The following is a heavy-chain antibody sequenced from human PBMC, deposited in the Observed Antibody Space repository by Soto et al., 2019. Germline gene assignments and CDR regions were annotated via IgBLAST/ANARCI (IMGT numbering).Heavy chain of an antibody. CDR2: IYYSGST. J-gene: IGHJ6*03. V-gene: IGHV4-59*01. Sequence: SETLSLTCTVSGGSISSYYWSWIRQPPGKGLEWIGYIYYSGSTNYNPSLKSRVTISVDTSKNQFSLKLSSVTAADTAVYYCARDSSSYYDFWSTSLGDYYYYYYMDVWGKGTTVTVSS. D-gene: IGHD3-3*01. CDR1: GGSISSYY. CDR3: ARDSSSYYDFWSTSLGDYYYYYYMDV.